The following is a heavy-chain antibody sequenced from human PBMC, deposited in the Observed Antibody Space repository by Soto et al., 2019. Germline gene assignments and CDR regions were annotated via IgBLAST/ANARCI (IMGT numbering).Heavy chain of an antibody. Sequence: HPGGSLRLSCTASGFTFGTYAMNWVRQAPGKGLEWVSGFSGNGISTYYADSVKGRFTISRDNSKNTLYLQMNSLRAEDTAVYHCAKSYGSGRGHFDYWGQGTQVTVSS. J-gene: IGHJ4*02. CDR3: AKSYGSGRGHFDY. CDR2: FSGNGIST. D-gene: IGHD3-10*01. V-gene: IGHV3-23*01. CDR1: GFTFGTYA.